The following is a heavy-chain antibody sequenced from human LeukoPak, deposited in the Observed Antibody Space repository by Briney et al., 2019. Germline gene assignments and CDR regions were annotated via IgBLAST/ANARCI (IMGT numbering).Heavy chain of an antibody. CDR3: ARDGDWGRYDY. CDR1: GFTFSSYA. D-gene: IGHD7-27*01. CDR2: ITGSGGTT. V-gene: IGHV3-23*01. J-gene: IGHJ4*02. Sequence: GQSLRLSCAASGFTFSSYAMSWVRQAPGKGLEWVSGITGSGGTTHHADSVKGRFTISRDNSKNTLFLQMNSLRAEDTAVYYCARDGDWGRYDYWGQGTLVIVSS.